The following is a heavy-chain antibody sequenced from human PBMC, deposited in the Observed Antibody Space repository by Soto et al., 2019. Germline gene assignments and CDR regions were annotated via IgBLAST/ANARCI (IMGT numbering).Heavy chain of an antibody. CDR1: GYTLAELS. CDR2: FDPEDGET. J-gene: IGHJ4*02. CDR3: ETDADCSGGSCCDY. V-gene: IGHV1-24*01. Sequence: GASVKVSCKVSGYTLAELSMHWVRQAPGKGLEWMGGFDPEDGETIYAQKFQGRVTMTEDTSTDTAYMELSSLRSEDTAVYYCETDADCSGGSCCDYWGQGTVVTVSS. D-gene: IGHD2-15*01.